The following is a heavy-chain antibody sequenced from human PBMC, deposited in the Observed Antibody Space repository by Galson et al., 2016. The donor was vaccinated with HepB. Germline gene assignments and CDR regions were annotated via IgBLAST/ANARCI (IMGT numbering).Heavy chain of an antibody. V-gene: IGHV3-48*02. CDR1: GFTFSSYS. Sequence: SLRLSCAASGFTFSSYSMNWVRQAPGKGLEWITFISGSSSSIYYADSVKGRFTISRDNAKNSLYLELNSLRDDDTAVYYCARGPGVNSWRIDYWAQGTLVTVSS. D-gene: IGHD6-13*01. CDR3: ARGPGVNSWRIDY. CDR2: ISGSSSSI. J-gene: IGHJ4*02.